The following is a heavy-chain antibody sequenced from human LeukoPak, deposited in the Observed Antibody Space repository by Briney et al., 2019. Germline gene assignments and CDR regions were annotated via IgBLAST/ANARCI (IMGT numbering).Heavy chain of an antibody. Sequence: ASVKVSCKASGYTFTGYYMHWVRQAPGQGLEWMGRINPSSGGTNYAQKFQGRVTMTRGTSISTAYMELSRLRSDDTAVYYCARYCSGGSCEAFDYWGQGTLVTVSS. V-gene: IGHV1-2*06. CDR3: ARYCSGGSCEAFDY. D-gene: IGHD2-15*01. CDR2: INPSSGGT. CDR1: GYTFTGYY. J-gene: IGHJ4*02.